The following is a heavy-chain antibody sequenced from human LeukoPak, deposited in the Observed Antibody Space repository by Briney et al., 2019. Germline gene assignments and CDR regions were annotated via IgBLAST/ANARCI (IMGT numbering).Heavy chain of an antibody. J-gene: IGHJ4*02. D-gene: IGHD1-26*01. V-gene: IGHV3-20*04. CDR1: AGTFDDYG. CDR2: INWNGGTS. Sequence: PAGSLRLSCAASAGTFDDYGMSWGRRDPGKELEWVSGINWNGGTSAYADSVKGRFTISRDNAKNSLYLEMNSLKPGDTAFYYCTRGDSGNFYWGQGTLVTVSS. CDR3: TRGDSGNFY.